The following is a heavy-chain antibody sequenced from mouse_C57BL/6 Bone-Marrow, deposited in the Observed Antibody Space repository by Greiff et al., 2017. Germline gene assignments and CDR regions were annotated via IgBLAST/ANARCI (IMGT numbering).Heavy chain of an antibody. CDR2: ISSGSSTL. J-gene: IGHJ2*01. CDR1: GFTFSDYG. Sequence: EVMLVESGGGLVKPGGSLKLSCAASGFTFSDYGMHWVRQAPEKGLEWVAYISSGSSTLYYADTVKGRFTISRDKAKQTLFLQMTSLRSEDTSMYYCASYYYGSSYEDYWGKGTTLTVSS. D-gene: IGHD1-1*01. CDR3: ASYYYGSSYEDY. V-gene: IGHV5-17*01.